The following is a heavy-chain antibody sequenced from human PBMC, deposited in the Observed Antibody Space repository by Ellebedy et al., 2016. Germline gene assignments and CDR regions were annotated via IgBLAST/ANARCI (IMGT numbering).Heavy chain of an antibody. CDR2: MSFDGCHK. CDR3: ARGQTISGRWYFDY. CDR1: GFTFSSYT. D-gene: IGHD4/OR15-4a*01. V-gene: IGHV3-30-3*01. Sequence: GESLKISCAASGFTFSSYTMHWVRQAPGKGLEWVAVMSFDGCHKYYADSVKGRFTVSRDNSKNTLYLEMNSLRVEDTAVYYCARGQTISGRWYFDYWGQGTLVAVSS. J-gene: IGHJ4*02.